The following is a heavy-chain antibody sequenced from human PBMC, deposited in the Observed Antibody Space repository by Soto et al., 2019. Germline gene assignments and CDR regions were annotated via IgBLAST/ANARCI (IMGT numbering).Heavy chain of an antibody. CDR3: AIEVFVSKRAFYYGMDV. V-gene: IGHV4-4*07. D-gene: IGHD4-4*01. J-gene: IGHJ6*02. CDR1: GGSISSYY. CDR2: IYTSGST. Sequence: QVQLQESGPGLVKPSETLYLTCTVSGGSISSYYWSWLRQPAGKGLEWIGRIYTSGSTKYNPSLKIRVTMSVDTSKNQFSLKLSSVTAADTAVYYCAIEVFVSKRAFYYGMDVWGQGTTVTVSS.